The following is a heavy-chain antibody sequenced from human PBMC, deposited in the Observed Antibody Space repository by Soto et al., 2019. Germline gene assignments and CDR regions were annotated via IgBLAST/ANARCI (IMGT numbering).Heavy chain of an antibody. D-gene: IGHD6-19*01. CDR3: ARDRVSGWYDDAFAI. J-gene: IGHJ3*02. Sequence: ASVKVSCKSSGYTFTSYGISWVRQAPGQGLEWMGWISAYNGNTNYAQKLQGRVTMTTDTSTSTAYMELRSLRSDDTAVYYCARDRVSGWYDDAFAIWGQGTMVTVSS. CDR2: ISAYNGNT. CDR1: GYTFTSYG. V-gene: IGHV1-18*01.